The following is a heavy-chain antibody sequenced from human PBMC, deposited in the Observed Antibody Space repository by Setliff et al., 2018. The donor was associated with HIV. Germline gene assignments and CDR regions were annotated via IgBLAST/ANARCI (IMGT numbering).Heavy chain of an antibody. V-gene: IGHV3-23*01. Sequence: PGGSLRLSCAASGFTFSTYAMGWVRQAPGKGLEWVSTVGAVGGPTHYAESVKGRFTISKDNSKNTLYLQMSSLRDEDTAVYYCAKAQTSVSGSYYQYLQHWGQGTLVTVSS. D-gene: IGHD3-10*01. CDR1: GFTFSTYA. CDR3: AKAQTSVSGSYYQYLQH. J-gene: IGHJ1*01. CDR2: VGAVGGPT.